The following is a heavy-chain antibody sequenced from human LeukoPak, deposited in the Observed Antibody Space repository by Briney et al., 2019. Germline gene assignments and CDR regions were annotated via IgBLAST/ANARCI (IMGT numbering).Heavy chain of an antibody. Sequence: GGSLSLSFEAPGFTLSSYWMSWVRQAPGKGLEWVANIKQDGSEKYYVDSVKGRFTISRDNAKNSLYLEMNSLRAEDTAVYYCARDQFKAFDYWGQGTLVTVSS. CDR3: ARDQFKAFDY. CDR2: IKQDGSEK. CDR1: GFTLSSYW. V-gene: IGHV3-7*01. J-gene: IGHJ4*02.